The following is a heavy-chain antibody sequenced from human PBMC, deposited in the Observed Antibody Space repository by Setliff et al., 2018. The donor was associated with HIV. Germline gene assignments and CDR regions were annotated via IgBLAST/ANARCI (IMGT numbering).Heavy chain of an antibody. V-gene: IGHV1-69*02. D-gene: IGHD3-16*01. Sequence: SVKISCKASGGTFSSYTINWVRQAPGQGLEWMGRSIPILGIGNDEQAQKFKGRVTFTADKSTSTVYMELSSRRSEDTAVYYCARCGAGEWHLYMDVWGKGTAVTVSS. CDR2: SIPILGIG. J-gene: IGHJ6*03. CDR1: GGTFSSYT. CDR3: ARCGAGEWHLYMDV.